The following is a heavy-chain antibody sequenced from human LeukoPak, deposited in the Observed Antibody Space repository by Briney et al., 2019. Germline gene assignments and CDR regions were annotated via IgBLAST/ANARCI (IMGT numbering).Heavy chain of an antibody. Sequence: ASVKVSCKASGYTFSGYYMHWVRQAPGQGLEWMGWINPNSGGTNYAQKFQGRVTMTRDTSISTAYMELSRLRSDDTAVYFCARAATDYDIRNWFDPWGKGTLVTVSP. CDR2: INPNSGGT. CDR1: GYTFSGYY. V-gene: IGHV1-2*02. J-gene: IGHJ5*02. CDR3: ARAATDYDIRNWFDP. D-gene: IGHD3-9*01.